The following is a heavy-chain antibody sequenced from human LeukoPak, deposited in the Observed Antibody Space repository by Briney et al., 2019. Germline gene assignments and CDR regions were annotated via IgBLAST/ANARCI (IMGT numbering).Heavy chain of an antibody. CDR3: ARDMATISGWFDP. D-gene: IGHD5-12*01. J-gene: IGHJ5*02. CDR2: IYSGGST. CDR1: GFTVSSNY. V-gene: IGHV3-66*01. Sequence: GGSLRLSCAASGFTVSSNYMSWVRQAPGKGLEWVSVIYSGGSTYYADSVKGRFTISRDNSKNTLYLQMNSLRAEDTAVYYCARDMATISGWFDPWGQGTLVTVSS.